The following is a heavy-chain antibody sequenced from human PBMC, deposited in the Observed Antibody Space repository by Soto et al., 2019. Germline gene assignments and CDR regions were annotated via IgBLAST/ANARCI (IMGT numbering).Heavy chain of an antibody. CDR3: ARQYGGSYADY. V-gene: IGHV4-59*08. J-gene: IGHJ4*02. CDR1: GRSISRSY. Sequence: SETLSLTCTVSGRSISRSYWSWIRQPPGKGLEWIGYIYYSGSTNYNPSLKSRVTISVDTSKNQFSLKLSSVTAADTAVYYCARQYGGSYADYWGQGTLVTVS. D-gene: IGHD1-26*01. CDR2: IYYSGST.